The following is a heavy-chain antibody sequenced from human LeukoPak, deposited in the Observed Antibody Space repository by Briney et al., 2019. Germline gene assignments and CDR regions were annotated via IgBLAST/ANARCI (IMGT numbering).Heavy chain of an antibody. CDR3: ARHDYSGHNWFDP. J-gene: IGHJ5*02. CDR2: IYYSGST. V-gene: IGHV4-39*01. Sequence: SETLSLTCTVSGGSISSSSYYWGWIRQPPGKGLEWIGSIYYSGSTYYNPSLKSRVTISVDTSKNQFSLKLSSVTAADTAVYYCARHDYSGHNWFDPWGQGTLVTVSS. CDR1: GGSISSSSYY. D-gene: IGHD4-11*01.